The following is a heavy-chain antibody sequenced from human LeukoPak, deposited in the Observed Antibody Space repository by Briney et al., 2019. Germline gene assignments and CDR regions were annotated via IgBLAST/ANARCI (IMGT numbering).Heavy chain of an antibody. CDR2: IYYSGYT. J-gene: IGHJ5*02. CDR1: GGSISSYY. Sequence: SETLSLTCAVSGGSISSYYWSWIRQPPGKGLEWIGSIYYSGYTNYNPSLKSRVTISVDTSTKQFSLKLSSVTAADTAVYYCARWWDDYSSHNWFDPWGQGTLVTVSS. V-gene: IGHV4-59*01. D-gene: IGHD4-11*01. CDR3: ARWWDDYSSHNWFDP.